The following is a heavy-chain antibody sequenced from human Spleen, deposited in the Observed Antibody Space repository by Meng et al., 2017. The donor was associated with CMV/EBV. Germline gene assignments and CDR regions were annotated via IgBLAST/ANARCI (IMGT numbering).Heavy chain of an antibody. V-gene: IGHV3-30-3*01. J-gene: IGHJ4*02. Sequence: GGSRRLACAASGFTFNNYAVHWVRQAPGQGLEWVAVMSYDGSNEYYADSVKGRFTISRDNANNALYLQMNSLRAEEPAVYYCAGDRDWSIYDYWGQGTLVTVSS. D-gene: IGHD3-3*01. CDR2: MSYDGSNE. CDR3: AGDRDWSIYDY. CDR1: GFTFNNYA.